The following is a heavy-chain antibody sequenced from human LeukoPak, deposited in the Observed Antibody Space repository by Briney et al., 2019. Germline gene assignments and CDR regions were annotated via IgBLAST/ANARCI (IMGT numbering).Heavy chain of an antibody. CDR2: ISGSGGST. D-gene: IGHD3-22*01. Sequence: GGSLRLSCAASGFTFSSYAMSWIRQAPGKGLEWVSAISGSGGSTYYADSVKGRFTISRDNSKNTLYLQMNSLRAEDTAVYYCAKARGHDSSGYYFDYFDYWGQGTLVTVSS. V-gene: IGHV3-23*01. CDR3: AKARGHDSSGYYFDYFDY. CDR1: GFTFSSYA. J-gene: IGHJ4*02.